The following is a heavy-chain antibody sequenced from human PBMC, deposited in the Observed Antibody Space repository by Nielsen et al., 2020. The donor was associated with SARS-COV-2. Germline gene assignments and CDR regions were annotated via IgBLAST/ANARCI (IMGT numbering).Heavy chain of an antibody. CDR3: AKSRYSYGNYFDY. D-gene: IGHD5-18*01. V-gene: IGHV3-23*03. CDR1: GFTFSNYA. Sequence: LSLTCAASGFTFSNYAMSWVRQAPGKGLEWVSVIYSGGSSTYYADSVKGRLTISRDNSKDTLYLQMNSLRAEDTAVYYCAKSRYSYGNYFDYWGQGTLVTVSS. CDR2: IYSGGSST. J-gene: IGHJ4*02.